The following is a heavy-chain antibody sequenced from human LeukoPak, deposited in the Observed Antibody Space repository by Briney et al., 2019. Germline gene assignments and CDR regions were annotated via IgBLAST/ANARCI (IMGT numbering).Heavy chain of an antibody. D-gene: IGHD6-13*01. CDR1: GYTFTGYY. J-gene: IGHJ4*02. CDR2: INPNSGGT. V-gene: IGHV1-2*02. CDR3: ARGFSSWYLSPYYFEF. Sequence: APVKVSCKASGYTFTGYYMHWVRQAPGQGLEWMGWINPNSGGTHFAQKFEGRVTMTRDTSISTAYMELSSLRSDDTAIYYCARGFSSWYLSPYYFEFWGQGTLVTVSS.